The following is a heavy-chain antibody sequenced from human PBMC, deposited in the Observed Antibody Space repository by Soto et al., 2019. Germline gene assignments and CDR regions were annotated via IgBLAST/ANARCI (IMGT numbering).Heavy chain of an antibody. Sequence: QVQLVESGGGVVKPGRSLRLSCAASGFTFSSYGMHWVRQAPGKGLEWVGVISYDVSNKYYADSVKGRVTITRDNSKNTLYLQMNSLRSEDTAVYYCAKDLLGPGRAYGMDVWGQGTTVTVSS. CDR3: AKDLLGPGRAYGMDV. V-gene: IGHV3-30*18. CDR2: ISYDVSNK. J-gene: IGHJ6*02. CDR1: GFTFSSYG. D-gene: IGHD7-27*01.